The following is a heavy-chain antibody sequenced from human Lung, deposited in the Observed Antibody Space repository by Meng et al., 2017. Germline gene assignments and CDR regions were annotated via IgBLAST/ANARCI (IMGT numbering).Heavy chain of an antibody. CDR1: GGSFSDYY. J-gene: IGHJ4*02. CDR3: ARGPTTMAHDFDY. CDR2: INHSGST. V-gene: IGHV4-34*01. Sequence: QLQPWGAGLLKPSETLSLTCLVSGGSFSDYYWSWIRQPPGKGLEWIGEINHSGSTNYNPSLESRATISVDTSQNNLSLKLSSVTAADSAVYYCARGPTTMAHDFDYWGQGTLVTVSS. D-gene: IGHD4-11*01.